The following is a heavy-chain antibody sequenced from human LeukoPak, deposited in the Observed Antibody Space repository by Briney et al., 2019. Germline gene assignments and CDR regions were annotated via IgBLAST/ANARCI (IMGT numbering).Heavy chain of an antibody. Sequence: ASVKVSCKASEYMFTDSYMYWVRQAPGQGLEWLGWINPSSGGTNYAQKFQGRVTMTRDTSISTAYMELSRLTSDDTAVYYCAREAREQWLVTEPRFDYWGQGTLVTVSS. CDR1: EYMFTDSY. J-gene: IGHJ4*02. CDR2: INPSSGGT. V-gene: IGHV1-2*02. CDR3: AREAREQWLVTEPRFDY. D-gene: IGHD6-19*01.